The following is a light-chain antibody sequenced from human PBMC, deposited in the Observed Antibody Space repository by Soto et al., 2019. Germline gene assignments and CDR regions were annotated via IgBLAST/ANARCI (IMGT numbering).Light chain of an antibody. Sequence: QSVLTQPPSVSGAPGQSVTISCTGSSSNIGAGYDVHWYQQLPGTAPKLLIYGNINRPSGVPDRFSGSKSGTSASLAITGIQAGEGADYSCQSYDNGLSGCYVFGNGKKVTV. CDR2: GNI. CDR3: QSYDNGLSGCYV. CDR1: SSNIGAGYD. V-gene: IGLV1-40*01. J-gene: IGLJ1*01.